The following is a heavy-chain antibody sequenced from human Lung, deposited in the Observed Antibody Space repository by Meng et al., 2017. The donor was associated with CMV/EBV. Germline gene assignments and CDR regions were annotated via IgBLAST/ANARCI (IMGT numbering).Heavy chain of an antibody. CDR3: TRGGFLEWLSLTFDS. V-gene: IGHV3-49*04. CDR1: GFNFGDYT. J-gene: IGHJ4*02. Sequence: SCTTSGFNFGDYTMSWVRQAPGKGLEWVGLIRNKDYDGTTEYAASVKDRFTISRNDPKSIAYLQMDSLRIEDTAVYYCTRGGFLEWLSLTFDSWXQGTXVTVSS. D-gene: IGHD3-3*01. CDR2: IRNKDYDGTT.